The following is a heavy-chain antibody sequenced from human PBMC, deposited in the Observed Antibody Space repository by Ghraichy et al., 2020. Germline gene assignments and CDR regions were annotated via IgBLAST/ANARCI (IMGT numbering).Heavy chain of an antibody. CDR1: GFTFSSYE. D-gene: IGHD6-13*01. CDR2: IGSGGSSI. CDR3: ARSLGGSRSWYGGGLDF. V-gene: IGHV3-48*03. Sequence: GGSLRLSCAASGFTFSSYEMNWVRQAPGKGLEWVSNIGSGGSSIYYADSVKGRFTISRDNAKSSLYLQMSSLRAEDTAVYYCARSLGGSRSWYGGGLDFWGQGTLVTVSS. J-gene: IGHJ4*02.